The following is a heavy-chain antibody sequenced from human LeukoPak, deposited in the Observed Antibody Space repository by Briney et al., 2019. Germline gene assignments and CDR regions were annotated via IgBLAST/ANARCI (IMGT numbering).Heavy chain of an antibody. CDR3: AKSRGSSWPHLQGH. CDR1: GFTFSSYA. V-gene: IGHV3-23*01. CDR2: ISGSGGST. D-gene: IGHD6-13*01. J-gene: IGHJ4*02. Sequence: PGGSLRLSCAASGFTFSSYAMSWVRQAPGKGLEWASAISGSGGSTYYADSVKGRFTISRDNSKNTLYLQMNSLRAEDTAVYYCAKSRGSSWPHLQGHWGQGTLVTVSS.